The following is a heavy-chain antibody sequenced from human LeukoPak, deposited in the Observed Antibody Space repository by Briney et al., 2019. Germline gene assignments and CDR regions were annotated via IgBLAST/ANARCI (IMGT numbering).Heavy chain of an antibody. CDR1: GGTFSSYA. V-gene: IGHV1-69*06. CDR2: IIPIFGTA. D-gene: IGHD3-22*01. CDR3: ARRKYYYDSSGYYYYFDY. Sequence: ASVKVSCKASGGTFSSYAISWVRQAPGQGLEWMGGIIPIFGTANYAQKFQGRVTITADKSTSTAYMELSSLRSDDTAVYYCARRKYYYDSSGYYYYFDYWGQGTLVTVSS. J-gene: IGHJ4*02.